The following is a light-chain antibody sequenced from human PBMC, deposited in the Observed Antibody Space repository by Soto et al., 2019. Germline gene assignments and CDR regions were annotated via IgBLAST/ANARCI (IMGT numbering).Light chain of an antibody. CDR1: QSLLDSRGYNY. CDR2: LGS. V-gene: IGKV2-28*01. Sequence: DIVMTQSPLSLPVTPGEPASISCRSSQSLLDSRGYNYLDWYVQKPGQSPQLLIYLGSNRASGVPDRFSGSGSGTDFTLKISRVESEDVGVYDCMQSEQTPWTFGQGTKVEIK. J-gene: IGKJ1*01. CDR3: MQSEQTPWT.